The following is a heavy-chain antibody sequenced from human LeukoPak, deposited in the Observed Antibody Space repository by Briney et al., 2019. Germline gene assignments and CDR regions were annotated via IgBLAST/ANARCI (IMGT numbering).Heavy chain of an antibody. CDR2: INHSGST. Sequence: SETLSLTCAVYGGSFSGYYWSWIRQPPGKGLEWIGEINHSGSTNYNPSLKSRVTISVDTSKNQFSLKLSSVTAADTAVYYCASYPGIAVRGYYFDYWGQGTLVTVSS. CDR3: ASYPGIAVRGYYFDY. CDR1: GGSFSGYY. V-gene: IGHV4-34*01. D-gene: IGHD6-19*01. J-gene: IGHJ4*02.